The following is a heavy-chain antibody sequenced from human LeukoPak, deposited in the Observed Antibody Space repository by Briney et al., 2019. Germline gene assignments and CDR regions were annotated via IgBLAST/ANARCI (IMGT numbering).Heavy chain of an antibody. J-gene: IGHJ4*02. Sequence: SETLSLTCAVYGGSFSGYYWSWIRQPPGKGLEWIGEINHSGSTNYNPSLKSRVTISVDTSKNRFSLKLSSVTAADTAVYYCARDLGGWYDYWGQGTLVTVSS. CDR3: ARDLGGWYDY. D-gene: IGHD6-19*01. V-gene: IGHV4-34*01. CDR1: GGSFSGYY. CDR2: INHSGST.